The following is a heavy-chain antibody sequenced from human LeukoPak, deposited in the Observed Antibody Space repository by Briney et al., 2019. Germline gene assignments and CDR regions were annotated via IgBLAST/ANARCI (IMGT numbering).Heavy chain of an antibody. V-gene: IGHV3-21*01. J-gene: IGHJ4*02. D-gene: IGHD1-26*01. Sequence: GRSLRLSCAASGFTFSSYSMNWVRQAPGKGLEWVSSISSSSSYIYYADSVKGRFTISRDNAKNSLYLQMNSLRAEDTAVCYCARDSGSYYVFDYWGQGTLVTVSS. CDR3: ARDSGSYYVFDY. CDR1: GFTFSSYS. CDR2: ISSSSSYI.